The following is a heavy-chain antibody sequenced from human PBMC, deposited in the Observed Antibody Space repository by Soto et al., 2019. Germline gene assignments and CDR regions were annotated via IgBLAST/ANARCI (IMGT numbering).Heavy chain of an antibody. V-gene: IGHV4-34*01. J-gene: IGHJ4*02. Sequence: SETLSLTCAVYGGSFSGYYWSWIRQPPGKGLEWIGEINHSGSTNYNPSLKSRVTISVDTSKNQFSLKLSSVTAADTAVYYCARDRTTVTTLVPVWDYWGQGTLVTVSS. CDR1: GGSFSGYY. CDR2: INHSGST. D-gene: IGHD4-17*01. CDR3: ARDRTTVTTLVPVWDY.